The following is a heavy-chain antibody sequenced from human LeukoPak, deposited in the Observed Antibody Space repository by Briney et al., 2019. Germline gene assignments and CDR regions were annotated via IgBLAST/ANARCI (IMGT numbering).Heavy chain of an antibody. Sequence: GGPLRLSCAASGFTVSSNHMTWVRQAPGKGLEWVSVIYSGGSTYYADSVRGRFTISRDNSKNTLYLQMNSLRAEDTAVYYCATRRGGGPYYFDYWGQGTLVTVSS. V-gene: IGHV3-53*01. D-gene: IGHD2-15*01. CDR3: ATRRGGGPYYFDY. CDR1: GFTVSSNH. CDR2: IYSGGST. J-gene: IGHJ4*02.